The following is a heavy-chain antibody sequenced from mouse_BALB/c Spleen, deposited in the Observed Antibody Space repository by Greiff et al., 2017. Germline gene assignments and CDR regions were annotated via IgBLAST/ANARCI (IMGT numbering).Heavy chain of an antibody. CDR1: GYTFTDYA. D-gene: IGHD2-1*01. CDR3: ARGDLLPDGVDY. Sequence: VQLQQSGAELVRPGVSVKISCKGSGYTFTDYAMHWVKQSHAKSLEWIGVISTYYGDASYNQKFKGKATMTVDKSSSTAYMELARLTSEDSAIYYCARGDLLPDGVDYWGQGTSGTVSS. J-gene: IGHJ4*01. CDR2: ISTYYGDA. V-gene: IGHV1S137*01.